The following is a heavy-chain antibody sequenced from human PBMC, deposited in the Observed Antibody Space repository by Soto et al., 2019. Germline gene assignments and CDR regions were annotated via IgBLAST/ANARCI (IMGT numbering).Heavy chain of an antibody. CDR3: ARSSPYYDFWSGYRHYYYGMDV. Sequence: SLRLSCAASGFTFSSYGMHWVRQAPGKGLEWVAVIWYDGSNKYYADSVKGRFTISRDNSKNTLYLQMNSLRAEDTAVYYCARSSPYYDFWSGYRHYYYGMDVWGQGTTVTVSS. CDR2: IWYDGSNK. J-gene: IGHJ6*02. CDR1: GFTFSSYG. D-gene: IGHD3-3*01. V-gene: IGHV3-33*01.